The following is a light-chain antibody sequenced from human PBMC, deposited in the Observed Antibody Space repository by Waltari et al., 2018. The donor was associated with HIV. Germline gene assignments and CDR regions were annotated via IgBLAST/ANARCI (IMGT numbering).Light chain of an antibody. CDR3: QQYNRYSWT. V-gene: IGKV1-5*03. CDR2: KAS. Sequence: DIQMTQSPSILSASVGDRVTITCRASQYISSWLAWYQQKPGKAPKLLIYKASNLESGVPSRFSGSGSGTEFTLTITSLQPDDFATYYCQQYNRYSWTFGQGTKVELK. J-gene: IGKJ1*01. CDR1: QYISSW.